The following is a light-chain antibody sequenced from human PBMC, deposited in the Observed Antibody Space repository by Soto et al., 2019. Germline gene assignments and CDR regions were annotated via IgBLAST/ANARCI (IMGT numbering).Light chain of an antibody. CDR3: SSYVSGATYV. V-gene: IGLV2-14*01. CDR2: AVS. CDR1: SSDIGVYNF. Sequence: QSVLTQPASVSGSLGQSITISCTGTSSDIGVYNFVSWYQYHPGKVPRLLIFAVSDRPSGVSNRFSGSKSGNTASLTISGLQAEDEPDYFCSSYVSGATYVFGTGTKVTVL. J-gene: IGLJ1*01.